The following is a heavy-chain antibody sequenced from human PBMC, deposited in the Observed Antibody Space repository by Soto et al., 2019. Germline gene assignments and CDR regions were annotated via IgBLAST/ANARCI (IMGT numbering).Heavy chain of an antibody. CDR2: INPSGGST. J-gene: IGHJ4*02. Sequence: ASVKVSCKASGYTFTSYYMHWVRQAPGQGLGWMGIINPSGGSTSYAQKFQGRVTMTRDTSTSTVYMELSSLRSEDTAVYYCARDQTYYYDSTSPNHPTYYFDYWGQGTLVTVSS. CDR3: ARDQTYYYDSTSPNHPTYYFDY. V-gene: IGHV1-46*01. D-gene: IGHD3-22*01. CDR1: GYTFTSYY.